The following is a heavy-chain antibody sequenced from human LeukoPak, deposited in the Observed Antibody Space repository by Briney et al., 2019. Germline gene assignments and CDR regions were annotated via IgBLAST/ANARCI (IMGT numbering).Heavy chain of an antibody. CDR2: IYYCGST. Sequence: SETLSLPCTVSGGSISIYYGRWLRQPPGKGLEWIGYIYYCGSTNYNPSLKSRINISVDASKNQFSLKLSSVTAADTAVYYCARGEHEYYYGSGSYYPSLYYYYYYMDVWGKGTTVTVSS. J-gene: IGHJ6*03. CDR1: GGSISIYY. V-gene: IGHV4-59*01. CDR3: ARGEHEYYYGSGSYYPSLYYYYYYMDV. D-gene: IGHD3-10*01.